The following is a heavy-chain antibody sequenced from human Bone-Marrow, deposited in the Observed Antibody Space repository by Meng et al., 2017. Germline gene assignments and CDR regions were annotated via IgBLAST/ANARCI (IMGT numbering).Heavy chain of an antibody. V-gene: IGHV3-21*01. CDR1: GFTFSSYT. D-gene: IGHD5-18*01. J-gene: IGHJ6*02. CDR3: AREPEVDTAMVRYYYYGMDV. CDR2: ISSSSSYI. Sequence: GESLKISCAASGFTFSSYTMHWVRQAPGKGLEWVSSISSSSSYIYYADSVKGRFTISRDNAKNSLYLQMNSLRAEDTAVYYCAREPEVDTAMVRYYYYGMDVWGQGTTVTVSS.